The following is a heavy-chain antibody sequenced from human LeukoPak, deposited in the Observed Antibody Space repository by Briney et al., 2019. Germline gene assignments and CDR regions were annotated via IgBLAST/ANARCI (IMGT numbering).Heavy chain of an antibody. CDR3: ARVGYCTNGVCYGDY. Sequence: SETLSLTCTVSGGSISSSSYYWGWIRQPPGKGLEWIGSIYYSGSTYYNPSLKSRVTISVDTSKNQFSLKLSSVTAADTAVYYCARVGYCTNGVCYGDYWGQGTLVTVSS. V-gene: IGHV4-39*01. D-gene: IGHD2-8*01. CDR1: GGSISSSSYY. J-gene: IGHJ4*02. CDR2: IYYSGST.